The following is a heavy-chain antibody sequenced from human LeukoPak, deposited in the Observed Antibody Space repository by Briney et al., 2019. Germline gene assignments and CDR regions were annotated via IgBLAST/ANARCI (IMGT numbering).Heavy chain of an antibody. Sequence: GGSLRLSCAASGFTFSTYWMSWVRQAPGKGLEWVANIKQDGSEKDYVDSVKGRFTISRDNAKNSLYLQMNSLRAEDTAVYYCAKVRANRFASFDYWGQGTLVTVSS. J-gene: IGHJ4*02. CDR3: AKVRANRFASFDY. D-gene: IGHD1/OR15-1a*01. V-gene: IGHV3-7*01. CDR2: IKQDGSEK. CDR1: GFTFSTYW.